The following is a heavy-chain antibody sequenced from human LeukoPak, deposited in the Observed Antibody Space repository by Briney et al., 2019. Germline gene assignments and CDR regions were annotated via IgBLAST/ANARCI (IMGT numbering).Heavy chain of an antibody. D-gene: IGHD3-22*01. CDR1: GFTFSSYA. Sequence: GRSLRLSCAASGFTFSSYAMHWVRQAPGKGLEWVAVISYDGSNKYYADSVKGRFTISRDNSKNTLYLQMNSLRAEDTAVYYCARERYYYDSSGYQRYYFDYWGQGTLVTVSS. J-gene: IGHJ4*02. V-gene: IGHV3-30*01. CDR2: ISYDGSNK. CDR3: ARERYYYDSSGYQRYYFDY.